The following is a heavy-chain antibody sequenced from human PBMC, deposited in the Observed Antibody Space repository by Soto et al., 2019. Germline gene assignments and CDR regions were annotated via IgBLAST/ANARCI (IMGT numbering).Heavy chain of an antibody. CDR3: ARYSGGPDAFDI. Sequence: SETLSLTCAVSGASITYYYWNWIRQPPGRGLEWIVSFSSTGSTVYNPSLRSRVTISLDKSKNQFSLKLSSVTAADTAVHYCARYSGGPDAFDIWGQGTMVTVSS. J-gene: IGHJ3*02. V-gene: IGHV4-4*08. CDR1: GASITYYY. CDR2: FSSTGST. D-gene: IGHD1-26*01.